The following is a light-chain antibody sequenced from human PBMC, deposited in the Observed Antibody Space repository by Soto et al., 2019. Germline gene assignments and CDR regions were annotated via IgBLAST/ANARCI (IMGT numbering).Light chain of an antibody. CDR2: QAS. CDR1: QTISTW. CDR3: QQYDNYPLT. Sequence: DIQIAQSPSTLSANVGDRVSITCRASQTISTWLAWYQQKPGKAPNLLIYQASTLETGVPSRFSGSGSGTGFTLTISGLQPDDFATYYCQQYDNYPLTFGGGTKV. V-gene: IGKV1-5*03. J-gene: IGKJ4*01.